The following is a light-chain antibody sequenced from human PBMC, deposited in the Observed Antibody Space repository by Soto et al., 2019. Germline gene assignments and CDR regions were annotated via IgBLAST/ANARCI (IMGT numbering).Light chain of an antibody. CDR1: QSVSSY. CDR2: GAS. V-gene: IGKV3-15*01. CDR3: QQYNNWPRT. Sequence: EIVLTQSPVTLSLSPGERATLSCRASQSVSSYLAWYQQTPGQAPRILIYGASTRDTGIPARFSGSWSGTECTLTISRLQSEDFEVYYCQQYNNWPRTFGQGTKVDI. J-gene: IGKJ1*01.